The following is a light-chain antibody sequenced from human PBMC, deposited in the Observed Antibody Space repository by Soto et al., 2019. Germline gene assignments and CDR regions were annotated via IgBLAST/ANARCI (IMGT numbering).Light chain of an antibody. Sequence: QSVLTQPPSVSGAPGQRVTISCTGSSSDIGAGYDVHWYQQLPGTAPKLLIYGNTKRPSGVPDRFFGSKSGSSASLAIIGLQAEDEADYYCQSSLSDSHVFGTGTKVTVL. J-gene: IGLJ1*01. V-gene: IGLV1-40*01. CDR2: GNT. CDR3: QSSLSDSHV. CDR1: SSDIGAGYD.